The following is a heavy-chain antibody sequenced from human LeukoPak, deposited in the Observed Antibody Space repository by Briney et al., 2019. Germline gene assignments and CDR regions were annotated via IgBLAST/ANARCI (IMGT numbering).Heavy chain of an antibody. CDR1: GDSVSSKSAA. CDR3: ARENSAHSSFDFDY. J-gene: IGHJ4*02. CDR2: TYYRSKWYD. V-gene: IGHV6-1*01. D-gene: IGHD6-6*01. Sequence: QTLSLTCAISGDSVSSKSAAWNWIRQSPSRGLEWLGRTYYRSKWYDDYAVSVKSRITINADTSKNQFSLQLNSVTPEDTAVYYCARENSAHSSFDFDYWGQGTLVTVSS.